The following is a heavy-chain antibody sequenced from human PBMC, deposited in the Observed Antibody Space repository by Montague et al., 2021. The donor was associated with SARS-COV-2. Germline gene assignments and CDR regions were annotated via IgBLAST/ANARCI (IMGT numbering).Heavy chain of an antibody. CDR2: INHSGST. Sequence: SETLSLTCAAYGGSFSGYYWIGEINHSGSTNYNPSLKSRVTISVDTSKNQFSLKLSSVTAADTAVYYCACGEITTRGLIYYYGMDVWGQGTTVTVSS. V-gene: IGHV4-34*01. J-gene: IGHJ6*02. CDR1: GGSFSGYY. CDR3: ACGEITTRGLIYYYGMDV. D-gene: IGHD4-11*01.